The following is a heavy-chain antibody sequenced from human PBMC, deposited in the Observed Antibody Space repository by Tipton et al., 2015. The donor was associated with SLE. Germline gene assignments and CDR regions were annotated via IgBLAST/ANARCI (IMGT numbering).Heavy chain of an antibody. CDR3: ARTGGRDAFDI. V-gene: IGHV4-38-2*02. Sequence: TLSLTCTVSGDSISSGYYWGWIRQPPGKGLAYIGSIYHGGSTYYTPSFKSRVTISVDTSKNLFSLKLSSVTAADTAVYYCARTGGRDAFDIWGQGTMVTVSS. D-gene: IGHD2-15*01. CDR2: IYHGGST. CDR1: GDSISSGYY. J-gene: IGHJ3*02.